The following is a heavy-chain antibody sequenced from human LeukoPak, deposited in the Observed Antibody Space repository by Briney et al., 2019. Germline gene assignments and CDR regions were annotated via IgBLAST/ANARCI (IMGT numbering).Heavy chain of an antibody. CDR3: ARRGISAAGTYDY. CDR2: ISYSGRT. Sequence: SETLSLTCTVSGGSISSYYWSWIRQPPGKGLEWIGYISYSGRTNDNPSLKSRVTMSVDTSKNQFSLRLSSVTAADTAVYYCARRGISAAGTYDYWGQGTLVTVSS. V-gene: IGHV4-59*08. CDR1: GGSISSYY. D-gene: IGHD6-13*01. J-gene: IGHJ4*02.